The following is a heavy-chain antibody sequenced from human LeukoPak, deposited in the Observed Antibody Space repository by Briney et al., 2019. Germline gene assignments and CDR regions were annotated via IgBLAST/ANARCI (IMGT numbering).Heavy chain of an antibody. V-gene: IGHV4-59*08. CDR3: ARPWAARPSDAFDI. D-gene: IGHD6-6*01. CDR1: GGSISSYY. Sequence: SGTLSLTCTVSGGSISSYYWSWIRQPPGKGLEWIGYIYYSGSTNYDPSLKSRVTISVDTSKNQFSLKLSSVTAADTAVYYCARPWAARPSDAFDIWGQGTMVTVSS. J-gene: IGHJ3*02. CDR2: IYYSGST.